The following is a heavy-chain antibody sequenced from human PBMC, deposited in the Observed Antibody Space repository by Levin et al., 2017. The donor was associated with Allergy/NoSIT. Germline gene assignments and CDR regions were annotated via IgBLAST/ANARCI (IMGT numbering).Heavy chain of an antibody. CDR1: GFTFSSYW. D-gene: IGHD6-19*01. CDR2: IKQHGSEK. Sequence: GESLKISCATSGFTFSSYWMSWVRQAPGKGLEWVADIKQHGSEKYYVDSVKGRFTISRDNAKNSLYLQMNSLRAEDTAVYYCARDNKPVFRWYSSYATSVPVAFDIWGQGTRVNVSS. J-gene: IGHJ3*02. CDR3: ARDNKPVFRWYSSYATSVPVAFDI. V-gene: IGHV3-7*01.